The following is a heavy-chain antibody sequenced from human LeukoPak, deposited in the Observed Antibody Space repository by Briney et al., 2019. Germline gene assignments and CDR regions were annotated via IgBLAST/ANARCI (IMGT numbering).Heavy chain of an antibody. Sequence: GGSLRLSCAASGFTFSSHAMSRVRQAPGKGLEWVSAISDRGDNKQYTDSVKGRLTISRDNSKNNLYLQMNSLRADDTAVYYCAKSSRYGTGWYGRIDYWGQGTLVTVS. CDR1: GFTFSSHA. CDR3: AKSSRYGTGWYGRIDY. V-gene: IGHV3-23*01. J-gene: IGHJ4*02. D-gene: IGHD6-19*01. CDR2: ISDRGDNK.